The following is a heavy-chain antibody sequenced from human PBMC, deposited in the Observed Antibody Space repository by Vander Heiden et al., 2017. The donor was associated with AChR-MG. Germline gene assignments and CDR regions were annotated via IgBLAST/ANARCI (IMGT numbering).Heavy chain of an antibody. J-gene: IGHJ4*02. CDR2: IYYSGST. D-gene: IGHD4-17*01. Sequence: QLQLQESGPGLVKPSETLSLTCTVSGGSISSSSYYWGCIRQPPGKGLEWIGSIYYSGSTYYNPSLKSRVTISVDTSKNQFSLKLSSVTAADTAVYYCARLSYGGNFDYFDYWGQGTLVTVSS. V-gene: IGHV4-39*01. CDR3: ARLSYGGNFDYFDY. CDR1: GGSISSSSYY.